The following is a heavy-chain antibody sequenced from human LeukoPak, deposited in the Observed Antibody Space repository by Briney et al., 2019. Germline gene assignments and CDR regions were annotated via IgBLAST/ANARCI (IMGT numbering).Heavy chain of an antibody. V-gene: IGHV3-23*01. CDR1: GFTFISYA. CDR2: IGGSGGST. CDR3: AKDHYYDSSNYYYGRPNLFHY. Sequence: GGSLRLSCAASGFTFISYAMSWVRQAPGKGLEWVSAIGGSGGSTYYADSVKGRFTISRDKPKKTLYLQMDSLRAEDTAVYYCAKDHYYDSSNYYYGRPNLFHYWGQGTLVTVSS. J-gene: IGHJ4*02. D-gene: IGHD3-22*01.